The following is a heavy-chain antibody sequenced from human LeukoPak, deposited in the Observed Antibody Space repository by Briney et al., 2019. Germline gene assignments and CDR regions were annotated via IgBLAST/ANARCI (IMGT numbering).Heavy chain of an antibody. Sequence: SETLSLTCAVYGGTFSGNYWTLIRQTPGRGLEWIGESSPTGDITGYHPSLKGRATISVDSSKNQFSLKLTSVTAADTGVYYCARVPDFIARPCDSWGPGTLVTVSS. D-gene: IGHD2-21*01. V-gene: IGHV4-34*08. CDR3: ARVPDFIARPCDS. CDR1: GGTFSGNY. J-gene: IGHJ4*02. CDR2: SSPTGDIT.